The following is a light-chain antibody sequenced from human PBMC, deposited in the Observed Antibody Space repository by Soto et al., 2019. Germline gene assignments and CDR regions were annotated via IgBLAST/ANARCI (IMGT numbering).Light chain of an antibody. CDR2: DVT. Sequence: QSALTQPPSVSGSPGQSVTISCTGTSSDVGSFNRVSWYQQPPGTAPKLVIYDVTNRPSGVPDRFSGSKSGNTASLTISGVQAEDEAGYYCNSYTSRSTVVFGGGTKLIVL. CDR3: NSYTSRSTVV. V-gene: IGLV2-18*02. J-gene: IGLJ3*02. CDR1: SSDVGSFNR.